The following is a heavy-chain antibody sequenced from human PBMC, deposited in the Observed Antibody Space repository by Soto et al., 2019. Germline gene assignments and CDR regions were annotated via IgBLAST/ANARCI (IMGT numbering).Heavy chain of an antibody. CDR1: GFIFSDRY. V-gene: IGHV3-72*01. D-gene: IGHD2-8*01. J-gene: IGHJ4*02. CDR3: ARLMGTSFDL. Sequence: GGSLRLSCAASGFIFSDRYMDWVRQAPGQGLEWVGRARNKVNGYTIAYAASVKGRFTISRDDSKNPLYLQMNSLKTEDTAVYFCARLMGTSFDLWGQGTLVTVSS. CDR2: ARNKVNGYTI.